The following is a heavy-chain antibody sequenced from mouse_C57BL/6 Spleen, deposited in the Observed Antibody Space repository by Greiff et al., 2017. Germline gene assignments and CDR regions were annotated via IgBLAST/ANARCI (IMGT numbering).Heavy chain of an antibody. CDR2: IDPENGDT. V-gene: IGHV14-4*01. CDR1: GFNIKDDY. J-gene: IGHJ2*01. CDR3: TTATVVATRGY. D-gene: IGHD1-1*01. Sequence: VQLQQSGAELVRPGASVKMSCTASGFNIKDDYMHWVKQRPEQGLEWIGWIDPENGDTEYTAKFKGKATLTADTSSNTAYLQLSSLTSEDTAVYYCTTATVVATRGYWGQGTTLTVSS.